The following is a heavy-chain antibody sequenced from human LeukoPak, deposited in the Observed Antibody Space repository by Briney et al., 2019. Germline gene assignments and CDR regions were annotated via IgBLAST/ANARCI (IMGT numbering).Heavy chain of an antibody. Sequence: SETLSLTCTVSGGSLSSYYWSWIRQPPPKGLEWIGYIYTSGSTNYNPSLKSRVTISVDTSKNQCSLKVSSVSAADTAVYYCARGVFYYYYMDVWGKGTTVTVSS. D-gene: IGHD3-10*01. V-gene: IGHV4-4*09. CDR1: GGSLSSYY. J-gene: IGHJ6*03. CDR2: IYTSGST. CDR3: ARGVFYYYYMDV.